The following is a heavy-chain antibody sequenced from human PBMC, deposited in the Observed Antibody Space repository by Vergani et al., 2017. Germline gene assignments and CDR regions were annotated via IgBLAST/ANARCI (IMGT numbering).Heavy chain of an antibody. D-gene: IGHD5-18*01. V-gene: IGHV3-49*04. CDR2: IRNKAYGGTT. J-gene: IGHJ4*02. CDR1: GFSFGDYA. Sequence: VHLVESGGGLVPPGRSLKLSCAASGFSFGDYAMTWVRQAPGKGLEWVAFIRNKAYGGTTEYAASVKGRFTISRDDSKRLAYLQLSGLKTEDTAVYFCXRGRGYSFGYSDYWGQGTLVTVSS. CDR3: XRGRGYSFGYSDY.